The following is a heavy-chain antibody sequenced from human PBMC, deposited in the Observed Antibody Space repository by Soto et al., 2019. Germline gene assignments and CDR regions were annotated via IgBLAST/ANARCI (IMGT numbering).Heavy chain of an antibody. Sequence: ASVKVSCKASGYTFTSYAMHWLRQAPGQRLEWMGWINAGNGNTKYSQKFQGRVTITRDTSASTAYMELSSLRSEDTAVYYCARVCTSCYYFFDYWGQGTLVTSPQ. CDR3: ARVCTSCYYFFDY. CDR2: INAGNGNT. D-gene: IGHD2-2*01. J-gene: IGHJ4*02. CDR1: GYTFTSYA. V-gene: IGHV1-3*01.